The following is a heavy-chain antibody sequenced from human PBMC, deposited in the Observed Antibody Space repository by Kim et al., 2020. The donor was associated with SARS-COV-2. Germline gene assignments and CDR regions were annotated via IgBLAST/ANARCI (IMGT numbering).Heavy chain of an antibody. D-gene: IGHD3-22*01. CDR1: GYTFTGYY. J-gene: IGHJ4*02. CDR3: ARVKYSGYYYDSSGYRYYFDY. Sequence: ASVKVSCKASGYTFTGYYMHWVRQAPGQGLEWMGWINPNSGGTNYAQKFQGWVTMTRDTSISTAYMELSRLRSDDTAVYYCARVKYSGYYYDSSGYRYYFDYWGQGTLVTVSS. V-gene: IGHV1-2*04. CDR2: INPNSGGT.